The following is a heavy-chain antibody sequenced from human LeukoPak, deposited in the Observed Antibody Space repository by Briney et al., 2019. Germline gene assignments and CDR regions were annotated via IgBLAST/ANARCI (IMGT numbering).Heavy chain of an antibody. CDR3: ARDSGYYGSGTHIEYYYYMDV. D-gene: IGHD3-10*01. CDR1: GFTFSSYA. CDR2: ISYDGSNK. Sequence: GGSLRLSCAASGFTFSSYAMHWVRQAPGKGLEWVAVISYDGSNKYYADSVKGRFTISRDNSKNTLYLQMNSLRAEDTAVYYCARDSGYYGSGTHIEYYYYMDVWGKGTTVTVSS. J-gene: IGHJ6*03. V-gene: IGHV3-30*04.